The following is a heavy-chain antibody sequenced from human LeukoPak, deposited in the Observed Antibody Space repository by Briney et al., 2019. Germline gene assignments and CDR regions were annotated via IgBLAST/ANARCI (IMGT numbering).Heavy chain of an antibody. V-gene: IGHV3-21*01. Sequence: GGSLRLSCAASGFTFSTYWMHWVRQAPGKGLEWVSSIGSSSSYIYYADSVKGRFTISRDNAKNSLYLQMNSLRAEDTAVYYCARDTSNYINWFDPWGQGTLVTVSS. CDR3: ARDTSNYINWFDP. J-gene: IGHJ5*02. CDR2: IGSSSSYI. D-gene: IGHD4-11*01. CDR1: GFTFSTYW.